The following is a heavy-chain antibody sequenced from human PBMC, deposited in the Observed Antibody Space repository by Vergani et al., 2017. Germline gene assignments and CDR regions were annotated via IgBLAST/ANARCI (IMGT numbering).Heavy chain of an antibody. CDR1: GFDFSDYA. CDR2: INYSGRRF. V-gene: IGHV3-20*04. CDR3: ARGLWDCTHIRCSPPSY. J-gene: IGHJ4*02. D-gene: IGHD2-8*01. Sequence: EGRLVESGGASRRPGESLRLSCISSGFDFSDYAMGWVRQVPGKGLQWVSSINYSGRRFHYGDSVEGRFTITRDNAKKSVYLQMNSLRAEDTAMYFCARGLWDCTHIRCSPPSYWGQGTQVTVSS.